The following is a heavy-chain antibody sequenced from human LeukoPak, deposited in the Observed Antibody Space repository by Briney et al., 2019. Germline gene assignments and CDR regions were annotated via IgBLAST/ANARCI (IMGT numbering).Heavy chain of an antibody. V-gene: IGHV4-31*03. Sequence: SETLSLTCTVSGGSISSGGYYWSWIRQHPGKGLEWIGYIYYSGSTYYNPSLKSRVTISVDTSKNQFSLKLSSVTAADTAVYYCARSGAYYDILTGYYIRGAFDIWGQGTMVTVSS. CDR1: GGSISSGGYY. CDR2: IYYSGST. D-gene: IGHD3-9*01. J-gene: IGHJ3*02. CDR3: ARSGAYYDILTGYYIRGAFDI.